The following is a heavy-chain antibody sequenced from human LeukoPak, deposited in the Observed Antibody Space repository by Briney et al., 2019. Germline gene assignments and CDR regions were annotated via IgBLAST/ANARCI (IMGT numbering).Heavy chain of an antibody. V-gene: IGHV1-46*01. CDR2: INPSGGST. Sequence: ASVKVSCKASRYTFTSYYMHWVRQAPGQGLEWMGIINPSGGSTSYAQKFQGRVTMTRDTSTSTVYMELSSLRSEDTAVYYCATPLRGQGYSSGKYYFDYWGQGTLVTVSS. CDR3: ATPLRGQGYSSGKYYFDY. D-gene: IGHD6-19*01. CDR1: RYTFTSYY. J-gene: IGHJ4*02.